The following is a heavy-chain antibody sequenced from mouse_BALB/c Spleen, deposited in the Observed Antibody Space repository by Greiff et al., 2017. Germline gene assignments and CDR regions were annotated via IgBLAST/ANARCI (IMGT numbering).Heavy chain of an antibody. CDR3: ARWGGNYPYWYFDV. CDR1: GFAFSSYD. D-gene: IGHD2-1*01. CDR2: INSNGGST. Sequence: EVQLVESGGGLVKPGGSLKLSCAASGFAFSSYDMSWVRQTPEKRLEWVATINSNGGSTYYPDSVKGRFTISRDNAKNTLYLQMSSLKSEDTAMYYCARWGGNYPYWYFDVWGAGTTVTVSS. V-gene: IGHV5-6-3*01. J-gene: IGHJ1*01.